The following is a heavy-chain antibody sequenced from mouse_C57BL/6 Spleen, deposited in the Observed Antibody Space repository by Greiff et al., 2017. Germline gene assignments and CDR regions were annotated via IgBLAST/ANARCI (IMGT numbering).Heavy chain of an antibody. CDR1: GYTFTSYG. V-gene: IGHV1-81*01. CDR3: ARPKITTVVATFHWYFDV. CDR2: IYPRSGNT. J-gene: IGHJ1*03. Sequence: VQLQQSGAELARPGASVKLSCKASGYTFTSYGISWVKQRTGQGLEWIGEIYPRSGNTYYNEKFKGKATLTADKSSSAAYMELRSLTSADSAVYFCARPKITTVVATFHWYFDVWGTGTTVTVSS. D-gene: IGHD1-1*01.